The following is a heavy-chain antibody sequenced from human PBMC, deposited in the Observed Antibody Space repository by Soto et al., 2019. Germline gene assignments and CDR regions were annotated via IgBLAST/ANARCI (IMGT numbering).Heavy chain of an antibody. D-gene: IGHD3-16*01. CDR1: GFSLNTRDVG. CDR3: AHCRGGVASF. CDR2: VYWDDDK. V-gene: IGHV2-5*02. Sequence: QITLNESGPALVKPTQTLTLTCTFSGFSLNTRDVGVGWIRQPLGKALEWLGVVYWDDDKTYSPSLKSRLTITKDTPKNQVVLRMTKMAPVDTATYYCAHCRGGVASFWGQGTLVTVSS. J-gene: IGHJ4*02.